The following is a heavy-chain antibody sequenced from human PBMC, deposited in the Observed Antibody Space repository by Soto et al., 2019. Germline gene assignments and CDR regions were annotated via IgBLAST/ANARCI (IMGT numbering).Heavy chain of an antibody. CDR2: LSGSGGST. V-gene: IGHV3-23*01. D-gene: IGHD1-1*01. CDR3: AKESYCNDRGSFVI. J-gene: IGHJ3*02. CDR1: GFTFSSYA. Sequence: EVQLLESGGGLVQPGGSQRLSCAASGFTFSSYAMSWVRQAPGKGLEWVSALSGSGGSTYYADSVKGRFAISIDNSKNTLYLQVNLMISEDSVVYYCAKESYCNDRGSFVICGQGTMLTVSS.